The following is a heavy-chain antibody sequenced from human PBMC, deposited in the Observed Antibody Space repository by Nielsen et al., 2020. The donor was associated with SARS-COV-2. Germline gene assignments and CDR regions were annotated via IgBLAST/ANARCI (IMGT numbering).Heavy chain of an antibody. V-gene: IGHV3-64D*09. CDR1: GFTFSSYA. D-gene: IGHD2-2*01. CDR2: ISSNGGST. J-gene: IGHJ4*02. Sequence: GESLKISCSASGFTFSSYAMHWVRQAPGKGLEYVSAISSNGGSTYYADSVKGRFTISRDNSKNTLYLQMSSLRAEDTAVYYCVKGGGVPAAPVFDYWGQGTLVTVSS. CDR3: VKGGGVPAAPVFDY.